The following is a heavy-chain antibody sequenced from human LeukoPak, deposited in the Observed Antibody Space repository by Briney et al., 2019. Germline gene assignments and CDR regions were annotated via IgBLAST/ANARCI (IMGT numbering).Heavy chain of an antibody. V-gene: IGHV3-23*01. CDR1: GFTFSSYA. Sequence: GGSLRLSCAASGFTFSSYAMSWVRQAPGKGLEWVSAISGSGGSTYYADSVKGRFTISRDNSKNTLYLPLNSLRAEDTAVYYCVKDGYSYGDSTGYFDYWGQGTLVTVSS. CDR3: VKDGYSYGDSTGYFDY. CDR2: ISGSGGST. J-gene: IGHJ4*02. D-gene: IGHD5-18*01.